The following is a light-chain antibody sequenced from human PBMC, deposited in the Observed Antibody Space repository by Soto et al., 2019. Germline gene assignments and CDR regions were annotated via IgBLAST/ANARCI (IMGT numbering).Light chain of an antibody. V-gene: IGLV2-8*01. CDR3: SSFARGDNPHVL. CDR2: EVT. Sequence: QSALTQPPSASGSPGQSVTISCTGTSSDVAGSDYVSWYQQHPGKAPKLIIYEVTKRPAGVPDRFSGSKSDNTASLTVSGLQADDESYYYCSSFARGDNPHVLFGGGTKLTVL. J-gene: IGLJ2*01. CDR1: SSDVAGSDY.